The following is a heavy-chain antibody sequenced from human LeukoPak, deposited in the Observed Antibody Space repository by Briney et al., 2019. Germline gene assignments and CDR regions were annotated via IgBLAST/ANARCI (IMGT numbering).Heavy chain of an antibody. Sequence: GGSLRLSCGASGFTFSSYGMHWVRQAPGKGLEWVAFIRYDGSNQHYADSVKGRFTISRDNSKNTLYLKMNSPRAEDAAVYYCAKGGGWEVQYYYYYMDVWGKGTTVTISS. V-gene: IGHV3-30*02. D-gene: IGHD1-26*01. CDR2: IRYDGSNQ. CDR3: AKGGGWEVQYYYYYMDV. J-gene: IGHJ6*03. CDR1: GFTFSSYG.